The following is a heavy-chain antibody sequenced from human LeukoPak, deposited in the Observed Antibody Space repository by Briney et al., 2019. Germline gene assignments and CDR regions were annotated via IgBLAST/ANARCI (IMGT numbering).Heavy chain of an antibody. D-gene: IGHD2-2*01. J-gene: IGHJ5*02. CDR1: GFTFSSYA. CDR2: ISGGGGST. V-gene: IGHV3-23*01. CDR3: ARLPVAINGYFDP. Sequence: GGSLRLSYAASGFTFSSYAMSWVRQAPGKGLEWVSSISGGGGSTYYGDSVKGRFTISRDNSKNTLYLQMYSLGAEDTAVYYCARLPVAINGYFDPWGQGTLVTVSS.